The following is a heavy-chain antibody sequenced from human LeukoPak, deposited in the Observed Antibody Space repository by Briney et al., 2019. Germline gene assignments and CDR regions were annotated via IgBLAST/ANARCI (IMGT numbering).Heavy chain of an antibody. CDR2: INHSGST. Sequence: SETLSLTCAVYGGSFSGYYWSWIRQPPGKGLGWIVEINHSGSTNYNPSLKSRVTISVDTSKNQFSLKLSSVTAADTAVYYCARIRRGYSSSWWKDGMDVWGQGTTVTVSS. CDR3: ARIRRGYSSSWWKDGMDV. J-gene: IGHJ6*02. CDR1: GGSFSGYY. D-gene: IGHD6-13*01. V-gene: IGHV4-34*01.